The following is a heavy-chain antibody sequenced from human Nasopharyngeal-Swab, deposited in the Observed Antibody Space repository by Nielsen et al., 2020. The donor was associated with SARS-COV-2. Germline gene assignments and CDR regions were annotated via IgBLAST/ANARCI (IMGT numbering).Heavy chain of an antibody. CDR1: GFTFTNYW. V-gene: IGHV3-7*03. CDR2: INQDGSEI. CDR3: ARPIHTTRPYWFDP. J-gene: IGHJ5*02. Sequence: GGSLRLFCSASGFTFTNYWMTWVRQAPGKGLEWVANINQDGSEILYLDSVKGRFTISRDNAKNSLHLQMNSLRPDDTAVYYCARPIHTTRPYWFDPWGQGALVTVSS. D-gene: IGHD1-14*01.